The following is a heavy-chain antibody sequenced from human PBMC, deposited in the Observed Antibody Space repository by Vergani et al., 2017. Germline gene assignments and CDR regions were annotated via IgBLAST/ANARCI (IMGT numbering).Heavy chain of an antibody. J-gene: IGHJ6*03. V-gene: IGHV1-2*02. CDR3: ARTGGDCSGGSCYQFPYYYYYYMDV. Sequence: QVQLVQSGAEVKKPGASVKVSCKASGYTFTGYYMHWVRQAPGQGLEWMGWINPNSGGTNYAQKFQGRVTMTRDTSISTAYMELSRLRSDDTAVYYCARTGGDCSGGSCYQFPYYYYYYMDVWGKGP. D-gene: IGHD2-15*01. CDR2: INPNSGGT. CDR1: GYTFTGYY.